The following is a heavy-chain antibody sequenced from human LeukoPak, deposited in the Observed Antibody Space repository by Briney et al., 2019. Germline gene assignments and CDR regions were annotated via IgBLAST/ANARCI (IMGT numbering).Heavy chain of an antibody. CDR3: ARLFTQMVRLAAAVTHWFDP. J-gene: IGHJ5*02. CDR2: IYYSGST. V-gene: IGHV4-39*01. D-gene: IGHD6-13*01. Sequence: SETLSLTCTVSGGSISSCSYYWGWIRQPPGKGLGWIGCIYYSGSTYYNPSLKSRVTISVDKSKNQFSLKLSSVTAADTAVYYCARLFTQMVRLAAAVTHWFDPWGQGTLVTVSS. CDR1: GGSISSCSYY.